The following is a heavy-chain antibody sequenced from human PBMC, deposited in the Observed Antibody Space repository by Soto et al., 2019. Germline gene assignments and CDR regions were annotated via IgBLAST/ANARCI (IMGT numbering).Heavy chain of an antibody. Sequence: SETLSLTCTVSGGSISSGGYYWSWIRQHPGKGLEWIGYIYYSGSTYYNPSLKSRVTISVDTSKNQFSLKLSSVTAADTAVYYCATIQHYDFWSGYYSPGFDPWGQGTLVTVS. CDR2: IYYSGST. J-gene: IGHJ5*02. CDR1: GGSISSGGYY. V-gene: IGHV4-31*03. CDR3: ATIQHYDFWSGYYSPGFDP. D-gene: IGHD3-3*01.